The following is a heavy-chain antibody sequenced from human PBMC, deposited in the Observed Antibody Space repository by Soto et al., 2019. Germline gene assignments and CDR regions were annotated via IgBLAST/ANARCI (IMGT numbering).Heavy chain of an antibody. V-gene: IGHV2-5*02. CDR3: AHTYSSSWYDRAEYFQH. CDR2: IYWDDDK. J-gene: IGHJ1*01. D-gene: IGHD6-13*01. Sequence: QITLKESGPTLVKPTQTLTLTCTFSGFSLSTSGVGVGWILQPPGKALEWLALIYWDDDKRYSPSLKSRLTITKDTSKNQVVLTMTNMDPVDTATYYCAHTYSSSWYDRAEYFQHWGQGTLVTVSS. CDR1: GFSLSTSGVG.